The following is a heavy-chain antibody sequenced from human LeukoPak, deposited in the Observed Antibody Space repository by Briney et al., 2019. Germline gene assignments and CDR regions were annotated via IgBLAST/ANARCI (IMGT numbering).Heavy chain of an antibody. J-gene: IGHJ4*02. CDR1: GFTFSSYG. D-gene: IGHD3-10*01. CDR3: ARVIWFGELNFDY. CDR2: IWYDGSNI. Sequence: GGSLRLSCAASGFTFSSYGMHWVRQAPGKGLEWVAVIWYDGSNIYYADSVKGRFTISRDNSKNTLYLQMNSLRAEDTAVYYCARVIWFGELNFDYWGQGTLVTVSS. V-gene: IGHV3-33*01.